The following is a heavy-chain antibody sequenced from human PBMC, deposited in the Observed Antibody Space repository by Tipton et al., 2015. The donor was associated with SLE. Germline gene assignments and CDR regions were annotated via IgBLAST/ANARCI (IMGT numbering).Heavy chain of an antibody. CDR2: MNPNSGNT. D-gene: IGHD5-24*01. Sequence: QLVQSGAEVKKPGASVKVSCKASGYTFTSFDINWVRQATGQGLEWMGWMNPNSGNTAYAQKFQGRVTMTRDTSISTAYMELSSLRPEDTAVYYCARPPPQLRCEYGGHGTPVPV. CDR1: GYTFTSFD. V-gene: IGHV1-8*01. CDR3: ARPPPQLRCEY. J-gene: IGHJ4*01.